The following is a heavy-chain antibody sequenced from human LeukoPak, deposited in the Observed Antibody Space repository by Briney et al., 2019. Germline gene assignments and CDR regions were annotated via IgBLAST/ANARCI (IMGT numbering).Heavy chain of an antibody. D-gene: IGHD6-19*01. V-gene: IGHV4-59*08. CDR3: ARNSAVATSRSWFDP. CDR2: AYYSGST. J-gene: IGHJ5*02. CDR1: DGSISNYY. Sequence: PSETLSLTCTVSDGSISNYYWSWIRQPPGKGLEWTGYAYYSGSTTYNPSLESRVPISVDKSKKQFSLKLTAVTAADTAVYYCARNSAVATSRSWFDPWGQGTLVTVSS.